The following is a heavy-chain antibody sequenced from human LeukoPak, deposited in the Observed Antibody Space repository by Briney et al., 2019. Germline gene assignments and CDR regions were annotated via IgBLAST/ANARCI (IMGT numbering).Heavy chain of an antibody. Sequence: GASVKVSCKPSGYTFTGYYMHWVRETPGQGLEWMGWINPNSGGTNYAQQFQGRVTMTRDTSISTAYMEPSRLRSDDTAVYYCARTLWFGEELGAFDYWGLGTLVTVSS. CDR1: GYTFTGYY. CDR2: INPNSGGT. CDR3: ARTLWFGEELGAFDY. J-gene: IGHJ4*02. V-gene: IGHV1-2*02. D-gene: IGHD3-10*01.